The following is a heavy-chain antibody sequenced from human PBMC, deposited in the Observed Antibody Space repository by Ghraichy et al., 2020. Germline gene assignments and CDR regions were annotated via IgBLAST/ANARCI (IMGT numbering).Heavy chain of an antibody. Sequence: GGSLRLSCAASGFTFSSYAMSWVRQAPGKGLECVSAISGSGGSTYYADSVKGRFTISRDNSKNTLYLQINSLRAEDTAVYYCAKDSSGPLVITSITLFDYWGQGTLVTVSS. CDR1: GFTFSSYA. V-gene: IGHV3-23*01. CDR2: ISGSGGST. CDR3: AKDSSGPLVITSITLFDY. J-gene: IGHJ4*02. D-gene: IGHD3-22*01.